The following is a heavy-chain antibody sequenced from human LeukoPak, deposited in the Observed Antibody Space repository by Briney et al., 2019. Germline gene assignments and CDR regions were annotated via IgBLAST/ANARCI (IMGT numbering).Heavy chain of an antibody. CDR3: ARGSKATIRYYFDY. Sequence: ASVKVSCKASGYTFTSYGISWVRQAPGQGLEWMGWISAYNGNTNYAQELQGRVTMTTDTSTSTAYMELRSLRSDDTAVYYCARGSKATIRYYFDYWGQGTLVTASS. V-gene: IGHV1-18*01. CDR2: ISAYNGNT. D-gene: IGHD5-24*01. J-gene: IGHJ4*02. CDR1: GYTFTSYG.